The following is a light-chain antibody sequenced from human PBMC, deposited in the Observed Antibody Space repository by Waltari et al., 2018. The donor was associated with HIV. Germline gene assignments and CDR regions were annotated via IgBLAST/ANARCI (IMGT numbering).Light chain of an antibody. Sequence: DLSQPASVSVSPGQTATVSCSGDKLGNRFVCWYRQRPGQSPELIIYQDSRRPSGISDRVSGSTSGTKATLTIRGTQSLDEGDYYCQAWDTNTFVFGGGTRVTVL. V-gene: IGLV3-1*01. J-gene: IGLJ1*01. CDR2: QDS. CDR3: QAWDTNTFV. CDR1: KLGNRF.